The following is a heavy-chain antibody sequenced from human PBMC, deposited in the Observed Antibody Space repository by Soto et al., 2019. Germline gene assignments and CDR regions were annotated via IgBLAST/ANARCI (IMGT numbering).Heavy chain of an antibody. Sequence: ASVKVSCKASGGTFSSYAISWVRQAPGQGLEWMGGIIPIFGTANYAQKFQGRVTITADESTSTAYMELSSLRSEDTAVYYCARVEGEYDSSGYYYPDAFEIWGQGTMVTVSS. CDR3: ARVEGEYDSSGYYYPDAFEI. CDR1: GGTFSSYA. V-gene: IGHV1-69*13. D-gene: IGHD3-22*01. J-gene: IGHJ3*02. CDR2: IIPIFGTA.